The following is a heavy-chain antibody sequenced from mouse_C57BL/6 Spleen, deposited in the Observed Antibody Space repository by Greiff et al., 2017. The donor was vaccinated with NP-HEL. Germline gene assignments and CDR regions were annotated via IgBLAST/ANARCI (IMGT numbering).Heavy chain of an antibody. J-gene: IGHJ4*01. Sequence: DVHLVESGGGLVKPGGSLKLSCAASGFTFSSYAMSWVRQTPEKRLEWVATISDGGSYTYYPDNVKGRFTISRDNAKNNLYLQMSHLKSEDTAMYYCARELGSKRAMDYWGQGTSVTVSS. V-gene: IGHV5-4*01. CDR2: ISDGGSYT. CDR1: GFTFSSYA. D-gene: IGHD2-5*01. CDR3: ARELGSKRAMDY.